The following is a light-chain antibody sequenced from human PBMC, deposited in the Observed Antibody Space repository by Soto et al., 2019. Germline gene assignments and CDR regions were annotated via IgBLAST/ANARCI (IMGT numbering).Light chain of an antibody. CDR3: QQCFRHWP. CDR1: QKICTT. CDR2: DVS. Sequence: LQMAQSCSTLSTSLGDRVTSTCRASQKICTTIAWDQQSTETAPKRRISDVSILDSGVPPRFGGSGSGTEFTVSITSPQPDDFATYYCQQCFRHWPFGQGTKVDIK. V-gene: IGKV1-5*01. J-gene: IGKJ1*01.